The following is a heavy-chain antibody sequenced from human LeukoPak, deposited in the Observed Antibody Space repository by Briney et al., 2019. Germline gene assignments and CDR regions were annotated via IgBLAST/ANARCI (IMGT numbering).Heavy chain of an antibody. D-gene: IGHD2-2*01. CDR3: AREIPAICSSTSCYGRRDYFDY. Sequence: SETLSLTCAVSGGSIGAYYWSWIRQPPGKGLEWIGEINHSGSTNYNPSLKSRVTISVDTSKNQFSLKLSSVTAADTAVYYCAREIPAICSSTSCYGRRDYFDYWGQGTLVTVSS. CDR2: INHSGST. CDR1: GGSIGAYY. V-gene: IGHV4-34*01. J-gene: IGHJ4*02.